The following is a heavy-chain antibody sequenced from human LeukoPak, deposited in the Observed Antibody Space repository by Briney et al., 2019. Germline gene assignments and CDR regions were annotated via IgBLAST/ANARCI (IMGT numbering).Heavy chain of an antibody. V-gene: IGHV3-30*02. Sequence: QPGGSLRLSCAASGFTFSSYGMHWVRQAPGKGLEWVAFIRYDGSNKYYADSVKGRFTISRDTSKNTLYLQMNSLRAEDTAVYYCAKDPRDIAPPGDYWGQGTLVTVSS. D-gene: IGHD5-12*01. CDR2: IRYDGSNK. CDR3: AKDPRDIAPPGDY. CDR1: GFTFSSYG. J-gene: IGHJ4*02.